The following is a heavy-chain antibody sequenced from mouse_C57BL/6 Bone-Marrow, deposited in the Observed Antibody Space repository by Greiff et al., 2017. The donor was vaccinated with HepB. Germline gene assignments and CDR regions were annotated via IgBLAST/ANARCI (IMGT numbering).Heavy chain of an antibody. CDR2: IYPRSGNT. Sequence: QVQLKESGAELARPGASVKLSCKASGYTFTSYGISWVKQRTGQGLEWIGEIYPRSGNTYYNEKFKGKATLTADKSSSTAYMQLSSLTSEDSAVYYCARQLRLLPWFAYWGQGTLVTVSA. CDR3: ARQLRLLPWFAY. J-gene: IGHJ3*01. D-gene: IGHD3-2*02. V-gene: IGHV1-81*01. CDR1: GYTFTSYG.